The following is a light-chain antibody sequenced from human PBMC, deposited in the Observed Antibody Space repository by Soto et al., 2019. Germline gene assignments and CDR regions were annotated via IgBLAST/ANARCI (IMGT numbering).Light chain of an antibody. V-gene: IGKV3-20*01. CDR2: GAS. CDR3: QQYGGSPLYT. CDR1: ESISSTN. J-gene: IGKJ2*01. Sequence: EIVLTQSPGTLFLSPGERATLSCRASESISSTNLAWYQQKPGQAPRLLIYGASSRATGIPDRFFGSGSGTDFTLTISRLEPEDFAVYYCQQYGGSPLYTFGQGTKLGIK.